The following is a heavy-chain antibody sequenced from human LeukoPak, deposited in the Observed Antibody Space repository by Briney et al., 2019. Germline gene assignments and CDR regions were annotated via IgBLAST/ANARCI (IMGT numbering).Heavy chain of an antibody. J-gene: IGHJ4*02. V-gene: IGHV1-69*05. CDR2: IIPIFGTA. D-gene: IGHD5-24*01. CDR1: GGTFSSYA. CDR3: ARARVGSGKLATISGHFDY. Sequence: ASVKVSCKASGGTFSSYAISWVRQAPRQGLEWMGGIIPIFGTANYAQKFQGRVTITTDESTSTAYMELSSLRSEDTAVYYCARARVGSGKLATISGHFDYWGQGTLVTVSS.